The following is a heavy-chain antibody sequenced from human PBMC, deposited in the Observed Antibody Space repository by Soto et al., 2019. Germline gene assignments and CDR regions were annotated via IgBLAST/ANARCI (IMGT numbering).Heavy chain of an antibody. CDR2: IKSKTDGGTT. Sequence: GGSLRLSCAASGFTFSNAWMNWVRQAPGKGLEWVGRIKSKTDGGTTDYAAPVKGRFTISRDDSKNTLYLQMNSLKTEDTAVYYCTTESSGSYVLYYYGKDVWGQGNTVTVSS. J-gene: IGHJ6*02. CDR1: GFTFSNAW. D-gene: IGHD1-26*01. V-gene: IGHV3-15*07. CDR3: TTESSGSYVLYYYGKDV.